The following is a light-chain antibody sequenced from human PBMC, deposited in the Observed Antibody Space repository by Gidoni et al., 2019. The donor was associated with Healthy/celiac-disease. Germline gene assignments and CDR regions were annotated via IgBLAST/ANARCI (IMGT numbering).Light chain of an antibody. J-gene: IGLJ2*01. CDR3: SSYTRSSTRV. Sequence: QSALTQPASVSGSPGQSITISCTGTSSDVGGYNYVSWYQQHPGKAPKLMIYEVSNRPSGVSNRFSGSKSGNTAYLTISGLQAEDEADYYCSSYTRSSTRVFGGGTKLTVL. CDR2: EVS. V-gene: IGLV2-14*01. CDR1: SSDVGGYNY.